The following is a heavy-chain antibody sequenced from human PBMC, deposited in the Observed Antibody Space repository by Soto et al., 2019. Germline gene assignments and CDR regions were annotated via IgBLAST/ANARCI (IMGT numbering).Heavy chain of an antibody. D-gene: IGHD6-13*01. CDR2: TYYRSKWYN. Sequence: SQTLSLTCAISGDSVSSNSAAWNWIRQSPSRGLEWLGRTYYRSKWYNDYAVSVKSRITINPDTSQNQLSLQLNSVTPEDTAVYYCARALSYSSSWYRNEMGAFDIWGQGTMVTVSS. J-gene: IGHJ3*02. V-gene: IGHV6-1*01. CDR3: ARALSYSSSWYRNEMGAFDI. CDR1: GDSVSSNSAA.